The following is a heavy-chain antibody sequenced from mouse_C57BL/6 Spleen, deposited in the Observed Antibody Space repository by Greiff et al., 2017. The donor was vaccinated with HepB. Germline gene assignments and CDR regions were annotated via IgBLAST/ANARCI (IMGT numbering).Heavy chain of an antibody. CDR3: TTDSNYLAWFAY. V-gene: IGHV14-4*01. CDR1: GFNIKDDY. Sequence: EVQLQQSGAELVRPGASVKLSCTASGFNIKDDYMHWVKQRPEQGLEWIGWIDPENGDTEYASKFQGKATITADTSSNTAYLQLSSLTSEDTAVYYCTTDSNYLAWFAYWGQGTLVPLSA. CDR2: IDPENGDT. J-gene: IGHJ3*01. D-gene: IGHD2-5*01.